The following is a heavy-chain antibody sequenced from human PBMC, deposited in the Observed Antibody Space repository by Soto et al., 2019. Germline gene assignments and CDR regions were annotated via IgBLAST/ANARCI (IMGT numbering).Heavy chain of an antibody. CDR3: ARDRGIAARRGYYYGMDV. Sequence: GGSLRLSCAASGFTFSSYSMNWVRQAPGKGLEWVSSISSSSSYIYYADSVKGRFTISRDNAKNSLYLQMNSLRAEDTAVYYCARDRGIAARRGYYYGMDVWGQGTTVTVSS. J-gene: IGHJ6*02. V-gene: IGHV3-21*01. CDR1: GFTFSSYS. D-gene: IGHD6-6*01. CDR2: ISSSSSYI.